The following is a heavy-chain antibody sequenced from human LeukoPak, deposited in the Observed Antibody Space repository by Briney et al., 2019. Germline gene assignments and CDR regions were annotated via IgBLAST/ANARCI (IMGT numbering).Heavy chain of an antibody. V-gene: IGHV4-61*02. CDR3: AGARGASMVRGVYFDY. Sequence: SETLSLTCTVSGGSISSGSYYWSWIRQPAGKGLEWIGRIYTSGSTNYNPSLKSRVTISVDTSKNQFSLKLSSVTAADTAVYYCAGARGASMVRGVYFDYWGQGTLVTVSS. J-gene: IGHJ4*02. CDR2: IYTSGST. D-gene: IGHD3-10*01. CDR1: GGSISSGSYY.